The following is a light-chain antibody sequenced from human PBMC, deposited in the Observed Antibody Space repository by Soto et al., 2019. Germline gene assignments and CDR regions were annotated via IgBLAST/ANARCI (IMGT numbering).Light chain of an antibody. Sequence: DIQMTQSPATLSASVGDRVTITCRASQSISSWLAWYQHKPGKVPKLLIDDASSLESGVPSRFSGSGSGTDFTLTISSLQPDDFATYYCQQYNTYPWTFGQGTKVEIK. CDR2: DAS. CDR1: QSISSW. CDR3: QQYNTYPWT. V-gene: IGKV1-5*01. J-gene: IGKJ1*01.